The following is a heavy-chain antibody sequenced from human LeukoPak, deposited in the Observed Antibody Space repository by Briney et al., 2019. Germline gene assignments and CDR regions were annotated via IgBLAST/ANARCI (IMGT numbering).Heavy chain of an antibody. CDR1: GYIFTSYG. CDR3: ARGPYYCSSTSCYHGMDV. CDR2: ISGYNGNT. J-gene: IGHJ6*02. D-gene: IGHD2-2*01. Sequence: ASVKVSCKASGYIFTSYGISWVRQAPGQGLEWMGWISGYNGNTNYAQKLQGRVTMTTDTSTSTAYMELRSLRSDDTAAYYCARGPYYCSSTSCYHGMDVWGQGTTVTVSS. V-gene: IGHV1-18*01.